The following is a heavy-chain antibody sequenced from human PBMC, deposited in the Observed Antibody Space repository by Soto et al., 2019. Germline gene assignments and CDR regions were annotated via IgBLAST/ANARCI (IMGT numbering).Heavy chain of an antibody. Sequence: EVQLVESGGGLVQPGGSLRLSCAASGFTFSSYSMNWVRQAPGKGLEWVSYISSNSTTEYYADSVKGRFTISRDNAQNSLYLQMNSLRAEDTAVYYCARGVPAAEWGQGTLVTVSS. CDR1: GFTFSSYS. CDR2: ISSNSTTE. D-gene: IGHD2-2*01. V-gene: IGHV3-48*04. CDR3: ARGVPAAE. J-gene: IGHJ4*02.